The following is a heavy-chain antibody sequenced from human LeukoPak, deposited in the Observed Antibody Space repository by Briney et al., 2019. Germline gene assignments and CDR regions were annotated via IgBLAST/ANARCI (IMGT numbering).Heavy chain of an antibody. J-gene: IGHJ4*02. Sequence: GGSLRLSCAASGFTFSSYGMHWVRQAPGKGLGWVAVIWFDGSNKYYADSVKGRFTISRDNSKNTLYLQMNSLRAEDTAVYYCAKGDHSSSPDYWGQGTLVTVSS. V-gene: IGHV3-30*02. CDR2: IWFDGSNK. CDR1: GFTFSSYG. D-gene: IGHD6-13*01. CDR3: AKGDHSSSPDY.